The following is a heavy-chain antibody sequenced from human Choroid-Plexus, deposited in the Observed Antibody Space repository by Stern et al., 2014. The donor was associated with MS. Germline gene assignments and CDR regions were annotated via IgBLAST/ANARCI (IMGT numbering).Heavy chain of an antibody. J-gene: IGHJ6*02. Sequence: QVQLQQWGAGLLKPSETLSLTCAVYGGSFSGYYWSWIRQSPGKGLEWIGESDRGGDPNSNPALNIRITIPLDMSKNLLSLNRSAVTAADTAIYYCVRERCINTRCYGGRFGYYYYGMDVWGQGTTVTVSS. CDR1: GGSFSGYY. CDR3: VRERCINTRCYGGRFGYYYYGMDV. D-gene: IGHD2-2*01. CDR2: SDRGGDP. V-gene: IGHV4-34*01.